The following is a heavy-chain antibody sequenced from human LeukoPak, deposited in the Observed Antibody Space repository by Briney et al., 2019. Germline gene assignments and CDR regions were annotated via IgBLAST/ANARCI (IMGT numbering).Heavy chain of an antibody. V-gene: IGHV4-38-2*02. J-gene: IGHJ4*02. CDR1: GYSISSGYY. CDR3: ARDEGDYGQD. Sequence: SETLSLTCTVSGYSISSGYYWGWIRQPPGKGLEWTGSIDHSGSTYYNPSLKSRITISVDTSKNQISLKLSSVTAADTAVYYCARDEGDYGQDWGQGTLVTVSS. CDR2: IDHSGST. D-gene: IGHD4-17*01.